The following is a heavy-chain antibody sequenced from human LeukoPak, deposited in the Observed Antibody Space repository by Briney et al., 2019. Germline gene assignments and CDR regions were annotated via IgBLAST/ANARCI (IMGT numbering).Heavy chain of an antibody. V-gene: IGHV1-18*01. CDR1: GYTFTSYG. Sequence: ASVKVSCKASGYTFTSYGISWVRQAPGQGLEWMGWISAYNGNTNYAQKLQGRVTMTTDTSTNTPYMELRSLRSDATAVYYCARLVARGYFDYWGQGTLVTVSS. CDR3: ARLVARGYFDY. J-gene: IGHJ4*02. D-gene: IGHD5-12*01. CDR2: ISAYNGNT.